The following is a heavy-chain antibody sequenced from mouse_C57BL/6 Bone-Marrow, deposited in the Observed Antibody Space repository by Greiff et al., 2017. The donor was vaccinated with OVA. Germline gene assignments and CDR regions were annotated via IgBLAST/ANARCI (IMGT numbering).Heavy chain of an antibody. CDR3: ARNLYGSSPPWFAY. D-gene: IGHD1-1*01. CDR2: IWTGGGT. J-gene: IGHJ3*01. Sequence: VKLMESGPGLVAPSQSLSITCTVSGFSLTSYAISWVRQPPGKGLEWLGVIWTGGGTNYNSALKSRLSISKDNSKSQVFLKMNSLQTDDTARYYCARNLYGSSPPWFAYWGQGTLVTVSA. V-gene: IGHV2-9-1*01. CDR1: GFSLTSYA.